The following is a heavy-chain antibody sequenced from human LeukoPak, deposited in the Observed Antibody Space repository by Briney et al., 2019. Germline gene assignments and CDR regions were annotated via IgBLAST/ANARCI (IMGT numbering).Heavy chain of an antibody. D-gene: IGHD2-21*01. V-gene: IGHV4-38-2*02. CDR2: IYHGGST. J-gene: IGHJ3*02. Sequence: SETLSLTCTVSGFSLSSGYYRGWLRPPPGKGLEWVGRIYHGGSTYYNPSLKSRVTISVDTSKNQFSLKLSAVPAAAPAVYYFARRVYGGGTWGFDIWGQGTLVTVSS. CDR3: ARRVYGGGTWGFDI. CDR1: GFSLSSGYY.